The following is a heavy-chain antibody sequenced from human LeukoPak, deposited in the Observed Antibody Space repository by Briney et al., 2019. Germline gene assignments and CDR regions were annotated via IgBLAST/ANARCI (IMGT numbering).Heavy chain of an antibody. D-gene: IGHD2-2*01. CDR2: IYPGGGST. CDR3: ARDFFCSSTSCYHPYYYYYYMDV. J-gene: IGHJ6*03. Sequence: ASVKVSCKASGYTFTSYYIHWVRQAPGQGLEWMGIIYPGGGSTSYAQKLQGRVTMTTDTSTSTAYMELRSLRSDDTAVYYCARDFFCSSTSCYHPYYYYYYMDVWGKGTTVTVSS. CDR1: GYTFTSYY. V-gene: IGHV1-46*01.